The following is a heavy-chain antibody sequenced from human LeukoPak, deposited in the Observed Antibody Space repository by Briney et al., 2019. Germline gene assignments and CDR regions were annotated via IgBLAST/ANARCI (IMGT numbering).Heavy chain of an antibody. CDR3: ARDSAYDYFDY. CDR1: GFTFSSYW. J-gene: IGHJ4*02. V-gene: IGHV3-7*01. CDR2: IKQDGSEK. Sequence: GGSLRLSCAASGFTFSSYWMSWVRQAPGKGLEWVANIKQDGSEKYYVDSVKGRFTISRDNAKNSLYLQMNSLRAEDTAVYYYARDSAYDYFDYWGQGTLVTVSS.